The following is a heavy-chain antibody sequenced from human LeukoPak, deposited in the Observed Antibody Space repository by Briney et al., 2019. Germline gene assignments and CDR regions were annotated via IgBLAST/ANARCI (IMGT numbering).Heavy chain of an antibody. CDR2: ISSNGGST. J-gene: IGHJ4*02. CDR1: GFTFSSYA. Sequence: PGGSLRLSCAASGFTFSSYAMHWVRQAPGKGLEYVSAISSNGGSTYYANSVKGRFTISRDNSKNTLYLQMGSLRAEDMAVYYCAREEVGANHYFDYWGQGTLVTVSS. D-gene: IGHD1-26*01. CDR3: AREEVGANHYFDY. V-gene: IGHV3-64*01.